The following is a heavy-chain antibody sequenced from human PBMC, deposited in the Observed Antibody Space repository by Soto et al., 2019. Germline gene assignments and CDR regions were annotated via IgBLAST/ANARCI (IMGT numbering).Heavy chain of an antibody. CDR3: ARDLQYPTYYYGMDV. J-gene: IGHJ6*02. CDR1: GFTFSDYY. D-gene: IGHD4-4*01. V-gene: IGHV3-11*06. CDR2: ISSSSSYT. Sequence: GGSLRLSCAASGFTFSDYYMSWIRQAPGKGLEWVSYISSSSSYTNYADSVKGRFTISRDNAKNSLYLQMNSLRAEDTAVYYCARDLQYPTYYYGMDVWGQGTTVTVSS.